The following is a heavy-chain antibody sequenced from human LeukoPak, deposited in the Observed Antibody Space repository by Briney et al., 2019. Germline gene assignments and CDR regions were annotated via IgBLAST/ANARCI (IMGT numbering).Heavy chain of an antibody. CDR1: GFTFHNAW. CDR2: IKSNPDGGTT. CDR3: TTVFHHVAY. D-gene: IGHD5-12*01. J-gene: IGHJ4*02. V-gene: IGHV3-15*01. Sequence: GGSLRLSCGGSGFTFHNAWMDWVRQAPGKGPEWVGRIKSNPDGGTTDFPETVKGRFSISRDDSENTLVLQMNTLKTEDTAVYYCTTVFHHVAYWGLGTRVTVSS.